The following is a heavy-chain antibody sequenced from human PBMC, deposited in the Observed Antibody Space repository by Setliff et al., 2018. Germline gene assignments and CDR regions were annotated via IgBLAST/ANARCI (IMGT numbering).Heavy chain of an antibody. CDR3: ARQTGEQLVDY. CDR1: GYTFTSYY. D-gene: IGHD6-6*01. V-gene: IGHV1-46*01. Sequence: GASVKVSCKASGYTFTSYYMHWVRQAPGQGLEWMGIINPSGGSTSYAQKFQGRVTMTTDTSTSTAYMELRSLRSDDTAVYYCARQTGEQLVDYWGQGTLVTVS. CDR2: INPSGGST. J-gene: IGHJ4*02.